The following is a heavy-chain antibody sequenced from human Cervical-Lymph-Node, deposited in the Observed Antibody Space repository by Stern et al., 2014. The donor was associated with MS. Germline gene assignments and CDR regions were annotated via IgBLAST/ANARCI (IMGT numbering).Heavy chain of an antibody. V-gene: IGHV2-5*02. CDR2: IYWDDEN. CDR1: GFALRNSGVS. D-gene: IGHD4-17*01. J-gene: IGHJ3*02. Sequence: QVTLKESGPTLVKATQPLTLTCTFSGFALRNSGVSVAWIRQPPGKALEWLAVIYWDDENRYSPSLKSRRSITKDASESQVVLTMTNMDPVDTATYYCTHSLHGDYYDAFDTWGQGTMVTVSS. CDR3: THSLHGDYYDAFDT.